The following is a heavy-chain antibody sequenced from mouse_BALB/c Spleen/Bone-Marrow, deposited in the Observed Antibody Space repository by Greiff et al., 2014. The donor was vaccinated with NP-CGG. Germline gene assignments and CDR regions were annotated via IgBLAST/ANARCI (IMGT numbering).Heavy chain of an antibody. V-gene: IGHV14-3*02. CDR3: ASYYYGRAWFAY. D-gene: IGHD1-1*01. J-gene: IGHJ3*01. CDR2: IDPANGNT. CDR1: GFNIKDTY. Sequence: VQLKESGAELVKPGASVKLSCTASGFNIKDTYMHWVKQRPEQGLEWIGRIDPANGNTKYDPKFQGKATITAVTSSNTAYLQLSGLTSEDTAVYYCASYYYGRAWFAYWGQGTLVTVSA.